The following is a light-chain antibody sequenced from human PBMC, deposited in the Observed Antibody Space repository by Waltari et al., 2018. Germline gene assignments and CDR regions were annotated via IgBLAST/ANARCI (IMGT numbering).Light chain of an antibody. V-gene: IGKV4-1*01. CDR2: WAS. J-gene: IGKJ5*01. CDR1: QSVLYSSNNKNY. CDR3: QQYYSTRPIT. Sequence: DIVMTQSPDSLAVSLGERATINCKSSQSVLYSSNNKNYLAWYQQKPGQPPKLLIYWASTRESGVPDRFSGSGSWTDFTLTISSLQAEDVAVYYCQQYYSTRPITFGQGTRLEIK.